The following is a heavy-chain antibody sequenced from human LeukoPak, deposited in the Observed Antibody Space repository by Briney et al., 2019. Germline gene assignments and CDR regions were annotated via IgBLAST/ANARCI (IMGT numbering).Heavy chain of an antibody. CDR3: AREGGYGNHYYYYYMDV. D-gene: IGHD5-12*01. V-gene: IGHV4-34*01. CDR1: GGSFSGYY. CDR2: INHSGST. J-gene: IGHJ6*03. Sequence: SETLSLTCAVYGGSFSGYYWSWIRQPPGKGLEWIGEINHSGSTNYNPSLKSRVTISVDKSKNQFSLKLSSVTAADTAVYYCAREGGYGNHYYYYYMDVWGKGTTVTVSS.